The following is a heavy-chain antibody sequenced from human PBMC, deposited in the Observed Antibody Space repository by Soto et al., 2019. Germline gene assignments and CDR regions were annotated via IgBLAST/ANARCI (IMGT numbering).Heavy chain of an antibody. CDR1: GGTFSSYT. Sequence: QVQLVQSGAEVKKPGSSVKVSCKASGGTFSSYTISWVRQAPGQGLEWMGRIIPILGIANYAQKFQGRVTITADKSTSTAYVELSSLRSEDTAVYYCARGDTAMVLDFDYWGQGTLVTVSS. V-gene: IGHV1-69*02. J-gene: IGHJ4*02. D-gene: IGHD5-18*01. CDR3: ARGDTAMVLDFDY. CDR2: IIPILGIA.